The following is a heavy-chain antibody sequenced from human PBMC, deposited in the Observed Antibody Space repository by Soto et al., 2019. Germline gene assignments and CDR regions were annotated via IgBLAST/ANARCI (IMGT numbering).Heavy chain of an antibody. CDR1: GFTFSSYA. Sequence: GGSLRLSCAASGFTFSSYAMSWVRQAPGKGLEWVSAISGSGGSTYYADSVKGRFTISRDNTKNTLYLQMNSLRAEDTAVYYCAGGGSPYYGMDVWGQGTTATVSS. CDR2: ISGSGGST. J-gene: IGHJ6*02. D-gene: IGHD2-15*01. CDR3: AGGGSPYYGMDV. V-gene: IGHV3-23*01.